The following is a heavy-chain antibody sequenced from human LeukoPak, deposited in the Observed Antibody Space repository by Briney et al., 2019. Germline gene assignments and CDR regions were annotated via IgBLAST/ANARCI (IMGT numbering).Heavy chain of an antibody. D-gene: IGHD6-13*01. Sequence: SETLSLTCTVSGGSISSSSYYWGWIRQPPGKGLEWIGSIYYSGSTYYNPSLKSRVTISVDTSKNQFSLKLSSVTAADTAVYYCARFSSIAAAFDYWGQGTLVTVSS. V-gene: IGHV4-39*01. CDR2: IYYSGST. J-gene: IGHJ4*02. CDR3: ARFSSIAAAFDY. CDR1: GGSISSSSYY.